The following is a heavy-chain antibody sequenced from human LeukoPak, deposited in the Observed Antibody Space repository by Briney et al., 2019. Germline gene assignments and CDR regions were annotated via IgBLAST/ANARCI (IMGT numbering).Heavy chain of an antibody. Sequence: SGTLSLSCAVSGGSISSTNWWSWVRQPPGKGLEWIGEIYHTGSPNYNPSLKSRATISVDRSNNQFSLKLTSVTAADTAVYYCARDPHSPGQWLAPYWGQGTLVTVSS. V-gene: IGHV4-4*02. CDR2: IYHTGSP. J-gene: IGHJ4*02. CDR1: GGSISSTNW. CDR3: ARDPHSPGQWLAPY. D-gene: IGHD6-19*01.